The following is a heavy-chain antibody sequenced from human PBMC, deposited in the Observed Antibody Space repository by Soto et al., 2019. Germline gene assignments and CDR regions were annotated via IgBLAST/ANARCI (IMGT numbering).Heavy chain of an antibody. CDR2: IIPIFGTA. J-gene: IGHJ5*02. CDR1: GGTFSSYA. V-gene: IGHV1-69*13. D-gene: IGHD2-2*02. CDR3: AMDIVVVPAAIRWFDP. Sequence: RASVKVSCKASGGTFSSYAISWVRQAPGQGLEWMGGIIPIFGTANYAQKFQGRVTITADESTSTAYMELSSLRSEDTAVYYCAMDIVVVPAAIRWFDPWGQGTLVTVSS.